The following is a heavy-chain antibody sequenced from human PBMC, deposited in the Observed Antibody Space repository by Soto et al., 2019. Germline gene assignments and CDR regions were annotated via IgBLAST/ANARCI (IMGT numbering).Heavy chain of an antibody. CDR1: GERCTSYC. CDR3: ARAPISDSSGYYDSDAFDI. V-gene: IGHV5-10-1*01. Sequence: HGEPKRISCKGSGERCTSYCISWMLQMTGKGLEWMGRIDPSDSYTNYSPSFQGHVTISADKSISTAYLQWSSLKASDTAMYYCARAPISDSSGYYDSDAFDIWGQGTMVTVSS. CDR2: IDPSDSYT. J-gene: IGHJ3*02. D-gene: IGHD3-22*01.